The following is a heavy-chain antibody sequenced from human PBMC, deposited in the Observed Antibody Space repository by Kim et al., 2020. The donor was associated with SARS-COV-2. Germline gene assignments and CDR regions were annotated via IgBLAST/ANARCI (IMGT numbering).Heavy chain of an antibody. CDR3: AKGVSGSSWSSPFDY. J-gene: IGHJ4*02. D-gene: IGHD6-13*01. Sequence: DSVKGLFTISRDNSKNTLFLQMNSLRAEDTAVYYCAKGVSGSSWSSPFDYWGQGILVTVSS. V-gene: IGHV3-23*01.